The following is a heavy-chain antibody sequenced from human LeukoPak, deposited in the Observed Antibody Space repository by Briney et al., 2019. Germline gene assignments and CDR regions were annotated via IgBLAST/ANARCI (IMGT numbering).Heavy chain of an antibody. V-gene: IGHV1-8*01. J-gene: IGHJ4*02. CDR3: ASGSPGNSGSYYDY. Sequence: GASVKVSCKASGYTFASYDINWVRQATGQGLEWMGWMNPNSGNTGYTQKFQGRVTMTRDTSISTAYMELSSLRSDDTAVYYCASGSPGNSGSYYDYWGQGTLVTVSS. CDR2: MNPNSGNT. CDR1: GYTFASYD. D-gene: IGHD1-26*01.